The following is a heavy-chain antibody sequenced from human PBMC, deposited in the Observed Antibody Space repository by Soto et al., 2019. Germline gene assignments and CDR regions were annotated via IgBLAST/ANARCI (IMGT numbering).Heavy chain of an antibody. Sequence: SETLSLTCTVSGGSISSYYWSWIRQPPGKGLEWIGYVYYSGSTNYNPSLKSRVTMSVDTSKSQFFLELTSVTTADTAVYYCGSAKGYCSAGTCYGWFDPWGQGTLVTVSS. V-gene: IGHV4-59*01. CDR3: GSAKGYCSAGTCYGWFDP. J-gene: IGHJ5*02. D-gene: IGHD2-15*01. CDR2: VYYSGST. CDR1: GGSISSYY.